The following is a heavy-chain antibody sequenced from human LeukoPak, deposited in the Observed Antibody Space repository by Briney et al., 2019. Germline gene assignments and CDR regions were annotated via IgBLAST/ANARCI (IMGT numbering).Heavy chain of an antibody. CDR2: IYYSGST. CDR1: GGSISSSSYY. CDR3: ARHSSWGIQETPNWFDP. Sequence: SETLSLTCTVSGGSISSSSYYWGWIRQPPGKGLEWIGSIYYSGSTYYNPSLRSRVTISVDTSKNQFSLKLSSVTAADTAVYYCARHSSWGIQETPNWFDPWGQGTLVTVSS. J-gene: IGHJ5*02. V-gene: IGHV4-39*01. D-gene: IGHD3-16*01.